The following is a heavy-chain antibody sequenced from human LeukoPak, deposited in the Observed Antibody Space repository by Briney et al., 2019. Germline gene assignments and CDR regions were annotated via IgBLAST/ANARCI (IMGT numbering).Heavy chain of an antibody. CDR2: IYYSGST. Sequence: SETLSLTCTVSGGSISGYYCNWIRQSPGKGLEWIGYIYYSGSTKYNPSLKSRVTISVDMSNNHPSLKLTSVTAADTAVYYCARMYSSSSYFDYWGQGTLVTVSS. D-gene: IGHD6-6*01. CDR1: GGSISGYY. CDR3: ARMYSSSSYFDY. J-gene: IGHJ4*02. V-gene: IGHV4-59*08.